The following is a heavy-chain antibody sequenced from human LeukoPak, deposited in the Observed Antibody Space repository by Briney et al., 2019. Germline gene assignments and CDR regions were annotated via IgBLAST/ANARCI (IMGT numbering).Heavy chain of an antibody. Sequence: ASVKVSCKASGGTFSSYAISWVRQAPGQGREWMGGIIPIFGTANYAQKFQGRVTITTDESTSTAYMELSSLRSEDTAVYYCARGAPSSSLYYYYMDVWGKGTTVTVSS. CDR1: GGTFSSYA. CDR2: IIPIFGTA. J-gene: IGHJ6*03. V-gene: IGHV1-69*05. D-gene: IGHD6-6*01. CDR3: ARGAPSSSLYYYYMDV.